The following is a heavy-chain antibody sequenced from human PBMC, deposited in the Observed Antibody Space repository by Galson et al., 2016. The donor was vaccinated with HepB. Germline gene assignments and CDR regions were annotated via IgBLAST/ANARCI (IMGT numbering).Heavy chain of an antibody. J-gene: IGHJ5*02. CDR1: GGSISSSNW. CDR3: ARNSGGSYLGWFDP. V-gene: IGHV4-4*02. Sequence: TLSLTCAVSGGSISSSNWWTWVRQPPGKGLEWIGEIYHSGTTHYNPSLESRVTISVDKSKNQFTLKLNSVTAADTAVYYCARNSGGSYLGWFDPWGQGTLVTVSS. D-gene: IGHD1-26*01. CDR2: IYHSGTT.